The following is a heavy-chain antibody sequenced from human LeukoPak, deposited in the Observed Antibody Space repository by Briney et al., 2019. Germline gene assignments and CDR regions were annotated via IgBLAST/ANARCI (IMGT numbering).Heavy chain of an antibody. J-gene: IGHJ4*02. V-gene: IGHV3-23*01. Sequence: GGSLRLSCAASGFTFSNFGMSWVRQAPGKGLEWVSAITGSGGTTYYADSVKGRITISRDNSKNTVYLQMNSLRGEDTAAYYCAKASYCSSTSCPPDYWGQGTLVTVSS. CDR2: ITGSGGTT. CDR1: GFTFSNFG. CDR3: AKASYCSSTSCPPDY. D-gene: IGHD2-2*01.